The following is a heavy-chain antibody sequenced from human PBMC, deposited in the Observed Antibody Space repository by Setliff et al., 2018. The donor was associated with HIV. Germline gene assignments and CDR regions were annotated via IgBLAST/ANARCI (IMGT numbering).Heavy chain of an antibody. V-gene: IGHV3-48*01. CDR3: ARSPQGGYFDY. J-gene: IGHJ4*03. Sequence: PGGSLRLSCAASGFTLSDYEMNWVRQAPGKGPEWISFIASASSSTYYAASVKGRFIISRDNSKNTLYLQMNSLRVEDTAVYHCARSPQGGYFDYWGQGTLVTVSS. CDR1: GFTLSDYE. CDR2: IASASSST.